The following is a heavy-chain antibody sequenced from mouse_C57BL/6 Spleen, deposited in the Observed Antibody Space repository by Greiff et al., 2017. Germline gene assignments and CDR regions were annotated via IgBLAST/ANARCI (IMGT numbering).Heavy chain of an antibody. CDR1: GYTFTSYW. Sequence: VQLQQPGTELVKPGASVKLSCKASGYTFTSYWMHWVKQRPGQGLEWIGNIYPGSGSTNYNEKFKSKATLTVDTSSSTAYMQLSSLTSEDSAVYYCARRDYYEAMDYWGQGTSVTVSS. D-gene: IGHD1-1*01. CDR2: IYPGSGST. CDR3: ARRDYYEAMDY. J-gene: IGHJ4*01. V-gene: IGHV1-53*01.